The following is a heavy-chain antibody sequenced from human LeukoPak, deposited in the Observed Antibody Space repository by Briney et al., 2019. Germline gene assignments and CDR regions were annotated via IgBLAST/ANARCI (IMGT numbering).Heavy chain of an antibody. CDR3: ARGPYSYDSSGAFDI. CDR2: IYHSGST. V-gene: IGHV4-4*09. Sequence: SETLSLTCTVSGDSISTYYWSWIRQSPGKGLEWIGYIYHSGSTKYNPSLKSRVTISVDTSKNQFSLKLSSVTAADTAVYFCARGPYSYDSSGAFDIWGQGTMVTVSS. CDR1: GDSISTYY. J-gene: IGHJ3*02. D-gene: IGHD3-22*01.